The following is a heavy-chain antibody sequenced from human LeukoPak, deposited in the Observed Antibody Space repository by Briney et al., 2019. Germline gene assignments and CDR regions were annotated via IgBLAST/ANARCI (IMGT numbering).Heavy chain of an antibody. CDR1: GYTFTSYY. Sequence: ASVTVSCKASGYTFTSYYMHWVRQAPGQGLEWMGIINPSGGSTSYAQKFQGRVTMTRDTSTSTVYMELSSLRSEDTAVYYCARDLPRYSYGYDAFDIWGQGTMVTVSS. J-gene: IGHJ3*02. V-gene: IGHV1-46*01. D-gene: IGHD5-18*01. CDR3: ARDLPRYSYGYDAFDI. CDR2: INPSGGST.